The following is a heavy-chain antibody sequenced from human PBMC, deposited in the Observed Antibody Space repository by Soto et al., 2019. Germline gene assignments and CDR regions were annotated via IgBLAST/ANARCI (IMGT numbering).Heavy chain of an antibody. D-gene: IGHD3-16*01. J-gene: IGHJ3*02. V-gene: IGHV1-18*01. Sequence: QVQLVQSGAEAKKPGASVKVCCKASGYTFTSYGISWVRQAPVQGLEWMGWISAYNGNTNYAQKLQGRVTMTTDTSTSTAYMELRSLRSDDTAVYYCARDDAGLGGKDAFDIWGQGTMVTVSS. CDR2: ISAYNGNT. CDR3: ARDDAGLGGKDAFDI. CDR1: GYTFTSYG.